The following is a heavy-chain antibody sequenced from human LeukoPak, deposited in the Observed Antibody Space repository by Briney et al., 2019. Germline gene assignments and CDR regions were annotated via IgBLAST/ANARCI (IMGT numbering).Heavy chain of an antibody. Sequence: ASVTVSFKASGYTFTGYYIHWVRQAPGQGPEWMGWINPNSGDTNYPQNFQGRVSMTRDTSISTAYMELSSLRSDDTALYYCARGYCSGGRCYILDYWGQGTLVTVSS. D-gene: IGHD2-15*01. CDR1: GYTFTGYY. CDR3: ARGYCSGGRCYILDY. J-gene: IGHJ4*02. CDR2: INPNSGDT. V-gene: IGHV1-2*02.